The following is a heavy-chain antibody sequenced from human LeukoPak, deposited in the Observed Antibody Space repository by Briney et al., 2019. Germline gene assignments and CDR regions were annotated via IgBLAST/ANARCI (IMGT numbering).Heavy chain of an antibody. CDR3: ARSRLEWFASDAFDI. D-gene: IGHD3-3*01. CDR1: GGSISSSRYY. Sequence: SETLSLTCTVSGGSISSSRYYWAWIRQPRGKGLECIASIDHSGSTNYNPSLKSRVTTSVDTSKNQFSLKLSSVTAADTAAYYCARSRLEWFASDAFDIWGQGTMVAVSS. CDR2: IDHSGST. J-gene: IGHJ3*02. V-gene: IGHV4-39*01.